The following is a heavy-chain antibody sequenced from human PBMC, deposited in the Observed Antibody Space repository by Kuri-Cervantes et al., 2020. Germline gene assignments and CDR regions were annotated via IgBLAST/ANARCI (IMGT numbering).Heavy chain of an antibody. CDR1: GFTFSSYG. D-gene: IGHD4-17*01. CDR3: AREMHGDYVVLDY. CDR2: IWYDGSNK. V-gene: IGHV3-33*08. J-gene: IGHJ4*02. Sequence: GESLKISCAASGFTFSSYGMHWVRQAPGKGLEWVAVIWYDGSNKYYADSVKGRFTISRDNSKNTLYLQMNSLRAEDTAVYYCAREMHGDYVVLDYWGQGTLVTVSS.